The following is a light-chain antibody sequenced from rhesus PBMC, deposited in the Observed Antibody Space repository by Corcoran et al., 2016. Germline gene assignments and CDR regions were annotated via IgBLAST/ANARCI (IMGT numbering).Light chain of an antibody. Sequence: QVILTQSPATLSLSPGERATLSCRASQSVSSYLAWYQQKPGQAPRLLIYCASSRATGIPDRCSGRGYGTDFPLTISSLEPEDVGVYHCYQHSSGYSFGQGTKVEIK. V-gene: IGKV3-10*01. CDR1: QSVSSY. J-gene: IGKJ2*01. CDR3: YQHSSGYS. CDR2: CAS.